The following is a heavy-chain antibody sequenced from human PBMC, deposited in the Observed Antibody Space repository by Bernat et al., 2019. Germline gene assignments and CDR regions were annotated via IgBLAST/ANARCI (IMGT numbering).Heavy chain of an antibody. J-gene: IGHJ4*02. CDR1: GFTVSSNY. CDR2: IYSGGST. Sequence: EVQLVESGGGLVQPGGSLRLSCAASGFTVSSNYMSWVRQAPGKGLEWVSVIYSGGSTYYADSVKGRFTISRDNSKNTLYLQMNSLRAEDTAVYYCASPRTTYSSSWYGLVYWGQGTLVTVSS. CDR3: ASPRTTYSSSWYGLVY. D-gene: IGHD6-13*01. V-gene: IGHV3-66*01.